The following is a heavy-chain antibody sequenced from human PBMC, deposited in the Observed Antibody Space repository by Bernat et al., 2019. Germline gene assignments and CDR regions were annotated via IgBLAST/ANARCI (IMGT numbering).Heavy chain of an antibody. J-gene: IGHJ2*01. Sequence: QGELVQSGTEMKKLGASVRVSCKAPGFIFTSNGFAWVRQAPGQGLEWMGRVSAYNGDTQYAQKFQGRVLMTTDSSTTTAYMELKNLRSDDTAVYFCATTSVGLYWYFDLWGRGTLVTVSS. CDR3: ATTSVGLYWYFDL. CDR2: VSAYNGDT. CDR1: GFIFTSNG. V-gene: IGHV1-18*01.